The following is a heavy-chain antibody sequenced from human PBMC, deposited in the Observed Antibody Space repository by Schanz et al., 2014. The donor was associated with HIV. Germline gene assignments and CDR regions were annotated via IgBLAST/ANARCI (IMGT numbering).Heavy chain of an antibody. Sequence: QVQLVESGGGVVQPGRSLRLSCTASGFTFSSYGMHWVRQAPGKGLEWVAVISYDGSNKYYADSVKGRFTISRDNSKNTLYLQMSRLRAEDTAIYYCAKQFGGLSASELLNWGQGTLVTVSS. CDR3: AKQFGGLSASELLN. J-gene: IGHJ1*01. V-gene: IGHV3-33*05. CDR1: GFTFSSYG. D-gene: IGHD2-15*01. CDR2: ISYDGSNK.